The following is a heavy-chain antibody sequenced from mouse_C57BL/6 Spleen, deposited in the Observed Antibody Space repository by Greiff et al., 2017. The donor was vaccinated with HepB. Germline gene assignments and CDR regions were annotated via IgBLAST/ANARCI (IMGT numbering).Heavy chain of an antibody. Sequence: QVQLKESGPGLVAPSQSLSITCTVSGFSLTSYGVHWVRQPPGKGLEWLVVIWSDGSTTYNSALKSRLSISKDNSKSQVFLKMNSLQTDDTAMYYGARHEGGWYGNFHYYAMDYWGQGTSVTVSS. CDR2: IWSDGST. D-gene: IGHD2-10*02. CDR1: GFSLTSYG. V-gene: IGHV2-6-1*01. J-gene: IGHJ4*01. CDR3: ARHEGGWYGNFHYYAMDY.